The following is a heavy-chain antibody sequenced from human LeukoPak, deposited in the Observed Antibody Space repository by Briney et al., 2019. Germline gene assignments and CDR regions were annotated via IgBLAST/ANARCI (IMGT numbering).Heavy chain of an antibody. CDR2: ISAYNGNT. D-gene: IGHD6-13*01. V-gene: IGHV1-18*01. CDR1: GYTFTSYG. Sequence: ASVKVSCKASGYTFTSYGISWVRQAPGQGLEWMGWISAYNGNTNYAQKLQGRVTMTTDTSTSTAYMELRSLRSDDTAVYYCARDLPLAAAGTFDGPHFFYYYYYMDVWGKGTTVTVSS. J-gene: IGHJ6*03. CDR3: ARDLPLAAAGTFDGPHFFYYYYYMDV.